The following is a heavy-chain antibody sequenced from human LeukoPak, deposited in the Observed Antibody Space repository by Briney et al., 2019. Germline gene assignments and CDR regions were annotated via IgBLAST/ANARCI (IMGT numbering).Heavy chain of an antibody. J-gene: IGHJ4*02. D-gene: IGHD5-12*01. Sequence: GGSLRLSCAASGFTLSNYYLHWVRQAPGKGLEWVALISHDGGKQYHRNSVRGRFTISRDNSENTLYLQMSSLKPEDTAVYYCAKGGEQRTLRRGMDYWGQGTLVTVSS. V-gene: IGHV3-30*18. CDR1: GFTLSNYY. CDR2: ISHDGGKQ. CDR3: AKGGEQRTLRRGMDY.